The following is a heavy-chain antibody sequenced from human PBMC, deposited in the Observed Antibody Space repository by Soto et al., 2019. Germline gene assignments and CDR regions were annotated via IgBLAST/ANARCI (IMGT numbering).Heavy chain of an antibody. CDR3: ARHLHGVTVFDY. CDR1: GGSFSGYY. D-gene: IGHD2-21*02. V-gene: IGHV4-34*01. J-gene: IGHJ4*02. CDR2: INHSGST. Sequence: SETLSLTCAVYGGSFSGYYWSWIRQPPGKGLEWIGEINHSGSTNYNPSLKSRVTISVDTSKNQFSLKLSSVTAADTAVYYCARHLHGVTVFDYWGQGTLVTVSS.